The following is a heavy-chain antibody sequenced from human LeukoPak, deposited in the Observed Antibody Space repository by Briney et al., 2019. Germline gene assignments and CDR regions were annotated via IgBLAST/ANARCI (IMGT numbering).Heavy chain of an antibody. D-gene: IGHD5-18*01. V-gene: IGHV5-51*01. J-gene: IGHJ5*02. CDR3: ARQVYSYGVNWFDP. Sequence: RHGESRKISCKGSGYSFTSYWIGWVRQMPGTGLEWMGIIYPGDSDTRYSPSFQGQVTISADKSISTAYLQWSSLKASDTAMYYCARQVYSYGVNWFDPWGQGTLVTVSS. CDR2: IYPGDSDT. CDR1: GYSFTSYW.